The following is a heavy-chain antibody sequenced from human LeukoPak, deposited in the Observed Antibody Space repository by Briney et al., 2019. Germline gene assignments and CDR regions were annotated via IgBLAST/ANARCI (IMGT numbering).Heavy chain of an antibody. J-gene: IGHJ3*02. Sequence: GGSLRLSFAASGFTFSSYGMHWVRQAPGKGLEWVAFIRHDGSNKNYADSVKVRFTISRDNSKNTLYLQMDSLRAEDTAVYSCAKDFTIFGAAGWAFDIWGQGTLVTVSS. CDR2: IRHDGSNK. CDR3: AKDFTIFGAAGWAFDI. CDR1: GFTFSSYG. V-gene: IGHV3-30*02. D-gene: IGHD3-3*01.